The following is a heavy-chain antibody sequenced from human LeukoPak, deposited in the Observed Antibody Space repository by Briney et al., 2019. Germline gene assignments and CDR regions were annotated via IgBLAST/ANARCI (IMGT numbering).Heavy chain of an antibody. CDR1: GFTFSSYW. D-gene: IGHD3-22*01. V-gene: IGHV3-74*01. CDR3: ARDGKYYYDSSGYYYWGPDAFGI. CDR2: INSDGSST. Sequence: PGGSLRLSCAASGFTFSSYWMHWVRQAPGKGLVWVSRINSDGSSTSYADSVKGRFTISRDNAKNTLYLQMNSLRAEDTAVYYCARDGKYYYDSSGYYYWGPDAFGIWGQGTMVTVSS. J-gene: IGHJ3*02.